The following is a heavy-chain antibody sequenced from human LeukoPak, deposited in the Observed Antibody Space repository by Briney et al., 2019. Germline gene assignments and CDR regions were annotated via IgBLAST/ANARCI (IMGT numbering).Heavy chain of an antibody. Sequence: ASVKVSCKASEYTFTGYYLHWVRQAPGQGLEWMGWINPHSGDTDYAQKFQGRVTMTRDTSTSTVYMELSSLRSEDTAVYYCARGPSITMVRGGQWYYYMDVWGKGTTVTISS. CDR2: INPHSGDT. CDR1: EYTFTGYY. CDR3: ARGPSITMVRGGQWYYYMDV. J-gene: IGHJ6*03. D-gene: IGHD3-10*01. V-gene: IGHV1-2*02.